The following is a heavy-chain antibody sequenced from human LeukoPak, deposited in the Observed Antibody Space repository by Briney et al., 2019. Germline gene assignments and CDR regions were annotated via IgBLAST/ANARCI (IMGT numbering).Heavy chain of an antibody. V-gene: IGHV3-23*01. J-gene: IGHJ4*02. CDR2: ISGSGGST. D-gene: IGHD2-21*02. CDR3: ARATLTSYCGGDCPADY. Sequence: GGSLRLSCAASGFTFSSYAMSWVRQAPGKGLEWVSAISGSGGSTYYADSVKGRFTISRDNSKNTLYLQMNSLRAEDTAVYYCARATLTSYCGGDCPADYWGQGTLVTVSS. CDR1: GFTFSSYA.